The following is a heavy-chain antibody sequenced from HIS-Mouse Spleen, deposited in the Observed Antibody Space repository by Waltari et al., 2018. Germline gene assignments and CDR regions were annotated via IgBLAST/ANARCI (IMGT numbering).Heavy chain of an antibody. Sequence: QVQLQESGPGLVKPSETLSLTCTVSGYSISSGYYWGWIRQPPGKGLAWIGSINLSGGTSYNPSLKSRVTMSVDTSKNQFSLKLSSVTAADTAVYYCARALEYSSSWYYYYYGMDVWGQGTTVTVSS. J-gene: IGHJ6*02. CDR2: INLSGGT. V-gene: IGHV4-38-2*02. D-gene: IGHD6-13*01. CDR1: GYSISSGYY. CDR3: ARALEYSSSWYYYYYGMDV.